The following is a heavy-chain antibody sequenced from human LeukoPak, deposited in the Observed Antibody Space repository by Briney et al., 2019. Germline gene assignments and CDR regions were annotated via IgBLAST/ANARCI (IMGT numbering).Heavy chain of an antibody. J-gene: IGHJ4*02. CDR1: GRSICIYY. V-gene: IGHV4-59*01. Sequence: SETLSLTCTVSGRSICIYYGIWIPHPPGKRLECSGYIYYSGSTIYNPSLKSPVTISVDTSKNKFSLKLSSMTAADTAMDYCARVRSSGWGKGFDYWGQGTLVTVSS. D-gene: IGHD6-19*01. CDR3: ARVRSSGWGKGFDY. CDR2: IYYSGST.